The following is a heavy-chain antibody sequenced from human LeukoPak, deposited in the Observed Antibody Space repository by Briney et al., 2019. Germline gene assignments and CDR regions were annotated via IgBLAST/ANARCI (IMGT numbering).Heavy chain of an antibody. D-gene: IGHD6-19*01. CDR2: ISPYNGNT. CDR1: GYTFTSYG. CDR3: ARGGAGWYEDY. Sequence: ASVKVSCKASGYTFTSYGINWVRQAPGQGLEWMGWISPYNGNTNYAEKVQGRVTTTTDTSTSPAYMELRSLRSDDTAVYYCARGGAGWYEDYWGQGTLVTVSS. V-gene: IGHV1-18*01. J-gene: IGHJ4*02.